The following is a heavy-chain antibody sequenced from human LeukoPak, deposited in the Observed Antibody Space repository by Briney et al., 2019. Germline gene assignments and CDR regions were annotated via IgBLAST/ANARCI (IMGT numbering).Heavy chain of an antibody. CDR1: GYTFTGYY. J-gene: IGHJ4*02. CDR3: ARDARIQSRGINFDY. CDR2: INPNSGGT. V-gene: IGHV1-2*02. Sequence: PGASVKVSCKASGYTFTGYYMHWVRQAPGQGLEWMGWINPNSGGTNYAQKFQGRVTMTRDTSISTAYMELSRLRSDDTAVYYCARDARIQSRGINFDYWGQGTLVTVSS. D-gene: IGHD5-18*01.